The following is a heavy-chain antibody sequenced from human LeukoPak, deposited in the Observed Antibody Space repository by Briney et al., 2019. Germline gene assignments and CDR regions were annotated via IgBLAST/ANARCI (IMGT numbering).Heavy chain of an antibody. CDR3: AREIPTVGFWSGYYFDY. J-gene: IGHJ4*02. CDR2: TKNKANTYTT. Sequence: QPGGSLRLSCAASGFTFSDHYMDWVRQAPGKGLEWVGRTKNKANTYTTEYAASVKGRFTISRDGSKKSLYLQMNSLKTEDTAVYYCAREIPTVGFWSGYYFDYWGQGTLVTVSS. V-gene: IGHV3-72*01. CDR1: GFTFSDHY. D-gene: IGHD3-3*01.